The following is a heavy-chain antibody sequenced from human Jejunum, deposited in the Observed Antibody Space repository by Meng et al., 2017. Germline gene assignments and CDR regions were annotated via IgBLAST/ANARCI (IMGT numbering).Heavy chain of an antibody. V-gene: IGHV4-4*02. CDR1: GGSISSSDW. D-gene: IGHD3-16*02. J-gene: IGHJ4*02. CDR2: IHHSGST. Sequence: QVQLQESGPGLPKPSGTLSLTCGVSGGSISSSDWWSWVRQPPWKGLEWIGEIHHSGSTNYNPSLKSRVTISVDKSKNQFSLKLSSVTAADTAVYYCAREWSGSFRHFDYWGQGTLVTVSS. CDR3: AREWSGSFRHFDY.